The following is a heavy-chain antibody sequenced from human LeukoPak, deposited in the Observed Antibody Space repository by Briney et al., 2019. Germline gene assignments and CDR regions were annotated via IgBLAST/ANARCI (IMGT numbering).Heavy chain of an antibody. Sequence: SETLSLTCAVSGGSISSSNWWSWVRQPPGKGLEWIGEIYHSGSTNYNPSLKSRVTISVDKSKNQFSLKLSSVTAADTAVYYCAAGPSGSSGYNHSNYYYYMDVWGKGTTVTISS. CDR1: GGSISSSNW. CDR3: AAGPSGSSGYNHSNYYYYMDV. V-gene: IGHV4-4*02. J-gene: IGHJ6*03. D-gene: IGHD3-22*01. CDR2: IYHSGST.